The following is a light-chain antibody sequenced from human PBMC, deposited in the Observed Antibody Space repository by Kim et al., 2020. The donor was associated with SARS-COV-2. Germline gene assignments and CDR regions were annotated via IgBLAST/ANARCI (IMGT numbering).Light chain of an antibody. Sequence: EIVMTQSPVTLSVSPGERATLSCRASQSVSSNLAWYQQKPGQAPRLLIYSASTRATGIPARFSGSGSGTEFTLTISSLQSEDFAVYYGQQYSHWPRTFGQGTKVDIK. CDR2: SAS. V-gene: IGKV3-15*01. J-gene: IGKJ1*01. CDR1: QSVSSN. CDR3: QQYSHWPRT.